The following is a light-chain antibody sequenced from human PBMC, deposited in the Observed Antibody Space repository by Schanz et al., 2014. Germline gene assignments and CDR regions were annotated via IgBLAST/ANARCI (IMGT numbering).Light chain of an antibody. CDR2: DVS. Sequence: QSALTQPRSVSGSPGQSVTISCTGTSSDVGGYNYVSWYQQHPGKAPKVMIYDVSERPSGVSNRFSGSKSGNTASLTISGLQAEDEADYYCSSYTSSSTLVFGGGTKLTVL. V-gene: IGLV2-14*03. CDR3: SSYTSSSTLV. J-gene: IGLJ2*01. CDR1: SSDVGGYNY.